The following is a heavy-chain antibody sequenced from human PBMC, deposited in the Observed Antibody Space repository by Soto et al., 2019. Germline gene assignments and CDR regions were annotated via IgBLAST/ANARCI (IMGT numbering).Heavy chain of an antibody. CDR1: GGSISGSTYY. J-gene: IGHJ5*02. CDR2: IYYSGST. V-gene: IGHV4-39*01. CDR3: ATKKGIEGANDWFDP. D-gene: IGHD1-26*01. Sequence: PSETLSLTCTVPGGSISGSTYYWGWSRQPPGKGLEYIGIIYYSGSTYYNPSLKSRVTISLDTSKNQFSLKLSSVTAADTAVYYCATKKGIEGANDWFDPWGQGTLVTVSS.